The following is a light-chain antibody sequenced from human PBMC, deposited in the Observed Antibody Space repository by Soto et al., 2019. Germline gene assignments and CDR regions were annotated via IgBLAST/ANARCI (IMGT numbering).Light chain of an antibody. V-gene: IGLV2-8*01. J-gene: IGLJ1*01. Sequence: QSVLTQPPSASASPGQSVTIACTGTSSDVGGYDYVSWYQQRPGKAPKLLIHEVTKRPSGVPDRFSGSKSGNTASLTVSGLQAEDAADYYCSSYAGRTLYVFGTGTKVTVL. CDR1: SSDVGGYDY. CDR3: SSYAGRTLYV. CDR2: EVT.